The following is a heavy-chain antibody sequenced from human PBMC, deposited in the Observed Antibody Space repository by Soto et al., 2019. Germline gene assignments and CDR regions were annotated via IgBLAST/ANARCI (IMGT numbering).Heavy chain of an antibody. V-gene: IGHV4-59*01. CDR1: GGSISSYY. J-gene: IGHJ4*02. CDR2: IYYSGST. Sequence: PSETLSLTCTVSGGSISSYYWSWIRQPPGKGLEWIGYIYYSGSTNYNPSLKSRATISVDTSKNQFSLKLSSVTAADTAVYYCARLTVAGTGDFDYWGQGTLVTVSS. CDR3: ARLTVAGTGDFDY. D-gene: IGHD6-19*01.